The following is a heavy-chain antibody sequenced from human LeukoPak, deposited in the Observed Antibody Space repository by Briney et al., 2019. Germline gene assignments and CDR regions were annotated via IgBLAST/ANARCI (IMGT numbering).Heavy chain of an antibody. CDR3: ARECSSSCPRGLDV. J-gene: IGHJ6*02. CDR1: GGSISSYF. D-gene: IGHD2-2*01. Sequence: SETLSLTCTVSGGSISSYFWTWIRQPAGKGLEWIGRIYTSGITNYNPSLKSRLTMSVDTSKNQFSLNLSSVTAADTAVYYGARECSSSCPRGLDVWGQGTTVTVSS. CDR2: IYTSGIT. V-gene: IGHV4-4*07.